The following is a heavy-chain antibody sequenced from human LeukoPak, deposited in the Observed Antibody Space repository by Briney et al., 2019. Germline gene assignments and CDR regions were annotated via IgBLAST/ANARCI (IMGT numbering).Heavy chain of an antibody. Sequence: ASVKVSCKASGYTFTDYGVTWVRQAPGQGLEWVGWISTYNGHTKYAQNIQGRVTMTTDTSTSTDYMELRGLRYDDTAVYYCARDKGAWFYYYYMDVWGKGTTVTVSS. D-gene: IGHD6-19*01. V-gene: IGHV1-18*01. CDR3: ARDKGAWFYYYYMDV. J-gene: IGHJ6*03. CDR2: ISTYNGHT. CDR1: GYTFTDYG.